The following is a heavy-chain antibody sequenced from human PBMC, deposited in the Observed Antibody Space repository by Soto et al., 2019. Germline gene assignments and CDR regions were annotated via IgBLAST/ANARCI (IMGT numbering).Heavy chain of an antibody. CDR1: GGSFSGYY. V-gene: IGHV4-34*01. J-gene: IGHJ6*02. CDR2: INHSGST. D-gene: IGHD3-16*02. Sequence: QVQLQQWGAGLLKPSETLSLTCAVYGGSFSGYYWSWIRQPPGKGLEWMGEINHSGSTNYNPSLKSRVTLSVDTSKNQFSLKLSSVTAADTAVYYCARGPSPYDYVWGSYRPYYYGMDVWGQGTTVTVSS. CDR3: ARGPSPYDYVWGSYRPYYYGMDV.